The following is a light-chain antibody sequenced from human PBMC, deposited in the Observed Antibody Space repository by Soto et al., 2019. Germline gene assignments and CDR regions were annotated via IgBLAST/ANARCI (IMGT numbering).Light chain of an antibody. J-gene: IGKJ3*01. CDR3: MQVLQIPVT. V-gene: IGKV2-28*01. CDR1: QSLLHSDGYNY. CDR2: LGS. Sequence: DIVMTQSPLSLPVTPGEPASISCRSSQSLLHSDGYNYLDWYLQKPGQSPQLLIQLGSMRASGVPDRFSGSGSGTEFTLKISRVEAEDVGVYYCMQVLQIPVTFGPGTKVDI.